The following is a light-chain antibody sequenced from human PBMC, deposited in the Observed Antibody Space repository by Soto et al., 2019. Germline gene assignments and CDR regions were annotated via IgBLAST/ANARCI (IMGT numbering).Light chain of an antibody. Sequence: QSALTQPASVSGSPGQSITISCTGTSSDVGGYNYVSWYQQHPGKAPKLMIYEVSNRPSGVSNRFSGSKSGNTASLTISGLQAGDEAHYYCGTWDSSLSAGVFGGGTKLTVL. CDR1: SSDVGGYNY. J-gene: IGLJ3*02. V-gene: IGLV2-14*01. CDR2: EVS. CDR3: GTWDSSLSAGV.